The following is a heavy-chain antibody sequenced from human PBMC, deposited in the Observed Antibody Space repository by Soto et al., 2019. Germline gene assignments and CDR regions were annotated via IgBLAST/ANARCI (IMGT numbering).Heavy chain of an antibody. CDR3: AKDMVWLGFDWLLDY. CDR1: GFTFDDYT. CDR2: ISWDGGST. Sequence: EVQLVESGGVVVQPGGSLRLSCAASGFTFDDYTMLWVRQAPGKGLEWVSLISWDGGSTYYADSVKGRFTISRDNSKNSLYLQMNSLRTEDTALYYCAKDMVWLGFDWLLDYWGQGTLVTVSS. V-gene: IGHV3-43*01. J-gene: IGHJ4*02. D-gene: IGHD3-9*01.